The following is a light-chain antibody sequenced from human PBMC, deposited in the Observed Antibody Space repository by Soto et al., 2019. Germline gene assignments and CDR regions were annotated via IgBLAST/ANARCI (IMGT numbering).Light chain of an antibody. V-gene: IGLV1-44*01. J-gene: IGLJ1*01. Sequence: QSVLTQPPSASGTPGQRVTISCSGSSSNIGSNTVNWYQQLPGTAPKLLIYNNNQRPSGLPDRFSGSKSGTSASLAISGLQFEDEADYYCAAWDDSLNGSVFGPRTKVTVL. CDR1: SSNIGSNT. CDR3: AAWDDSLNGSV. CDR2: NNN.